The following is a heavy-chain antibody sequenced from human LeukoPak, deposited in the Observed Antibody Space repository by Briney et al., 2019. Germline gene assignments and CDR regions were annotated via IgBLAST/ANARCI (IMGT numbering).Heavy chain of an antibody. V-gene: IGHV3-23*01. CDR1: GFTLSAYA. D-gene: IGHD6-13*01. CDR3: AKSSPFGTTWYGAIDA. Sequence: PGGSLRLSCEASGFTLSAYAMSWVRQAPGKGLEWVSAFSGRGATAYYADSVRGRFTISRDNSKNTLFLQMDSLGADDTAVYYCAKSSPFGTTWYGAIDAWGHGTAVTVSS. J-gene: IGHJ6*02. CDR2: FSGRGATA.